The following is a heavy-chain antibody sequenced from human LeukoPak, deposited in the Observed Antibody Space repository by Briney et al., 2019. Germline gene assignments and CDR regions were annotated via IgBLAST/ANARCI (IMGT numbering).Heavy chain of an antibody. Sequence: GGSLRLSCAASGFTFSGYGMHWVRQAPGKGLEWVAVIWYDGSNKYYADSVKGRFTISRDNSKNTLYLQMNSLRAEDTAVYYCAKDSTGTTIHLDYWGQGTLVTVSS. CDR2: IWYDGSNK. CDR1: GFTFSGYG. D-gene: IGHD1-7*01. V-gene: IGHV3-33*06. J-gene: IGHJ4*02. CDR3: AKDSTGTTIHLDY.